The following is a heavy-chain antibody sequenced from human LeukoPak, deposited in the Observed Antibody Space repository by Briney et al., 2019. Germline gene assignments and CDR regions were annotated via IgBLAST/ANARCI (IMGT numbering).Heavy chain of an antibody. V-gene: IGHV3-48*01. D-gene: IGHD6-19*01. CDR1: GFTFSSYS. CDR3: ARTGYIAVARGFDY. Sequence: PGGSLRLSCAASGFTFSSYSMNWVRQAPGKGLEWLSYISSGSSARYYTDSVKGRFTISRDNAKNSLYLQMNSLRAEDTAVYYCARTGYIAVARGFDYWGQGTLVTVSS. J-gene: IGHJ4*02. CDR2: ISSGSSAR.